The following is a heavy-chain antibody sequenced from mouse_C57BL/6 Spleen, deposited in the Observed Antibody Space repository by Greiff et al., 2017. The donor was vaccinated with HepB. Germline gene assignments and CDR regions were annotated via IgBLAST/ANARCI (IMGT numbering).Heavy chain of an antibody. V-gene: IGHV1-69*01. CDR3: AKSGGSSYDYFDY. CDR2: IDPSDSYT. D-gene: IGHD1-1*01. Sequence: VQLQQSGAELVMPGASVKLSCKASGYTFTSYWMHWVKQRPGQGLEWIGEIDPSDSYTNYNQKFKGKSTLTVDKSSSTAYMQLSCLTSEDSAVYYCAKSGGSSYDYFDYWGQGTTLTVSS. CDR1: GYTFTSYW. J-gene: IGHJ2*01.